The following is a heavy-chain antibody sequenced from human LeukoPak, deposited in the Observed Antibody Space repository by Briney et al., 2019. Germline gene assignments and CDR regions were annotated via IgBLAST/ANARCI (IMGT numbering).Heavy chain of an antibody. Sequence: PGGSLRLSCAASRFPYSSHAMTWSRQAPGKGQEWVATIKNDRSTTDYVDSVRGRFTISRDNSKNTLYLQLNSLRAEDTAIYYCAKVYHDSGCLIDYWGQGTLVTVSS. CDR1: RFPYSSHA. CDR3: AKVYHDSGCLIDY. V-gene: IGHV3-23*05. D-gene: IGHD6-19*01. CDR2: IKNDRSTT. J-gene: IGHJ4*02.